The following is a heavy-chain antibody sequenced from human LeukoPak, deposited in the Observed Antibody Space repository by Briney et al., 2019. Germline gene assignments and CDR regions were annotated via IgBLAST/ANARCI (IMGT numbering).Heavy chain of an antibody. CDR3: ARRGRRMVRGNYYFDY. D-gene: IGHD3-10*01. CDR2: IYYSGST. J-gene: IGHJ4*02. V-gene: IGHV4-39*01. CDR1: GDSISSSSYY. Sequence: PSETLSLTCTVSGDSISSSSYYWDWIRQPPGKGLEWIGSIYYSGSTYYNPSLKSRVTISVDTSKNQFSLKLTSVTAADTAVYYCARRGRRMVRGNYYFDYRGQGTLVTVSS.